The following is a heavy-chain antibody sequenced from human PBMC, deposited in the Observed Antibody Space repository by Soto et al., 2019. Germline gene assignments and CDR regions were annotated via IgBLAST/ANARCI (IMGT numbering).Heavy chain of an antibody. Sequence: PEGSLRLSCAASGFTFSSYGMHWVRQAPGKGLEWVAVISYDGRNKYYADAVKGRFTISRDNSKNTLYLQMSSLRAEDTAVYYCVKDGSSGWPYFYDMDVWGQGTTVTVSS. CDR2: ISYDGRNK. J-gene: IGHJ6*02. D-gene: IGHD6-19*01. V-gene: IGHV3-30*18. CDR3: VKDGSSGWPYFYDMDV. CDR1: GFTFSSYG.